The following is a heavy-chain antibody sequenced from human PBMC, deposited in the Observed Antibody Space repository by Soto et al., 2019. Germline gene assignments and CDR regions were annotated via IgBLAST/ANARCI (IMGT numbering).Heavy chain of an antibody. CDR3: VRGWGWLPHD. D-gene: IGHD5-12*01. CDR2: VHYTGSV. Sequence: SETLSLTCNVSGASIRETYGGWYRQPPGKGLEWLGYVHYTGSVTYTPSLHSRLSISLDTSETQVSLRLNSVIAADTAVYYCVRGWGWLPHDWGQGTTVTVS. J-gene: IGHJ6*02. CDR1: GASIRETY. V-gene: IGHV4-59*08.